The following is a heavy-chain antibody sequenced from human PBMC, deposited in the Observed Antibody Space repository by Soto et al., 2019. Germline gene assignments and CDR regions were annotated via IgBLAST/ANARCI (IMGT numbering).Heavy chain of an antibody. Sequence: ASVKVSCKVSGYTVTELSMHWVRQAPGKGLEWMGGFDPEDGETIYAQKFQGRVTMTEDTSTDTAYMELSSLRSEDTAVYYCATGWLWAIAAAGRIDAFDIWGQGTMVTVSS. CDR1: GYTVTELS. CDR3: ATGWLWAIAAAGRIDAFDI. J-gene: IGHJ3*02. V-gene: IGHV1-24*01. CDR2: FDPEDGET. D-gene: IGHD6-13*01.